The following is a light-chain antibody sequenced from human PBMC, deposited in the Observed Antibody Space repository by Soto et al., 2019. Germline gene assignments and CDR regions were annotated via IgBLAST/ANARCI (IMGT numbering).Light chain of an antibody. CDR1: QGISSC. CDR3: QQLNTYPIT. Sequence: DIQLTQSPSFLSASVGDRVTITWRASQGISSCLAWYQQKPGKAPKLLIYAASTLQSGVPSRFSGSGSGTEFTLTISSLEPEDFALYYCQQLNTYPITFGQGTRLEIK. V-gene: IGKV1-9*01. J-gene: IGKJ5*01. CDR2: AAS.